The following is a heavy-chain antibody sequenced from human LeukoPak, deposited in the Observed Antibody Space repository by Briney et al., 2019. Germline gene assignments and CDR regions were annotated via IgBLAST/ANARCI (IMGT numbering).Heavy chain of an antibody. CDR3: ARVPPYYDFWSGYYTGYAFDI. J-gene: IGHJ3*02. CDR2: IYYSGST. Sequence: SETLSLTCTVSGGSISSYYWSWIRQPPGKGLEWIGYIYYSGSTNYNPSLKSRVTISVDTSKNQFSLKLSSVTAADTAVYYCARVPPYYDFWSGYYTGYAFDIWGQGTMVTVSS. CDR1: GGSISSYY. D-gene: IGHD3-3*01. V-gene: IGHV4-59*01.